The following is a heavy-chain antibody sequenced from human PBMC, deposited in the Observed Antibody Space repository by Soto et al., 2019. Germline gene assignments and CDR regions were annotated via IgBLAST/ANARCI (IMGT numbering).Heavy chain of an antibody. CDR1: GFTFSSYA. D-gene: IGHD1-26*01. V-gene: IGHV3-23*01. J-gene: IGHJ4*02. CDR3: AKDRYSGTYPTDFDY. CDR2: ISGSGGST. Sequence: GGSLRLSCAASGFTFSSYAMSWVRQAPGKGLEWVSAISGSGGSTYYADSVKGRFTISRDNSKNTLYLQMNSLRAEDTAVYYCAKDRYSGTYPTDFDYWGQGSLVTVSS.